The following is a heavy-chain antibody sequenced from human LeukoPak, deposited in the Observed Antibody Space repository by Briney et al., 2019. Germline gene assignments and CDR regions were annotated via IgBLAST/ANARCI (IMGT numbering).Heavy chain of an antibody. D-gene: IGHD6-19*01. J-gene: IGHJ4*02. CDR3: ARGSSWQWLGSLDY. Sequence: ASVKVSCTASGYTFTGYYMHWVRQAPGQGLEWMGWINPNSGGTNYAQKFQGRVTMTRDTSISTAYMELSRLRSDDTAVYYCARGSSWQWLGSLDYWGQGTLVTVSS. CDR2: INPNSGGT. CDR1: GYTFTGYY. V-gene: IGHV1-2*02.